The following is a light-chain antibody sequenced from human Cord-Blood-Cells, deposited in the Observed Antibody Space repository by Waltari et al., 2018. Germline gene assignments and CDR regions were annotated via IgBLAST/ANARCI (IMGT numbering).Light chain of an antibody. CDR1: SSDVGGYTY. CDR3: SSYTSSSTRV. CDR2: DVS. V-gene: IGLV2-14*01. Sequence: QSALTQPASLSGSPGQSIPLSCPATSSDVGGYTYVSWYQQHPRKAPKLMIYDVSKRPSGVSNRFSGSKSGNTASLTISGLQAEDEADYYCSSYTSSSTRVFGGGTKLTVL. J-gene: IGLJ3*02.